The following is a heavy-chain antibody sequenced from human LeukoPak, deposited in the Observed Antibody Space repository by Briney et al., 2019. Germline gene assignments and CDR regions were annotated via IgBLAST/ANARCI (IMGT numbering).Heavy chain of an antibody. D-gene: IGHD1-1*01. J-gene: IGHJ6*03. CDR2: IYHSGST. Sequence: PSETLSLTCTVSGYSISSGYYWGWIRQPPGKGLEWIGSIYHSGSTYYNPSLKSRVTISVDTSKNQFSLKLSFVTAADTAVYYCARVGGYNWTHDDYYYYYYMDVRGKGTTVTVSS. CDR1: GYSISSGYY. CDR3: ARVGGYNWTHDDYYYYYYMDV. V-gene: IGHV4-38-2*02.